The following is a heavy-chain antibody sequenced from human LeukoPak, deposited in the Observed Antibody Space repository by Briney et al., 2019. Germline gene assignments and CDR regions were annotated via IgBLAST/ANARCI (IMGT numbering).Heavy chain of an antibody. J-gene: IGHJ4*02. Sequence: GGSLRLSCAASGFTFSEYATSWVRQAPGKGLEWVSTVSDSGGSTYYADSVRGRFTISRDNSKNTLYLQMNSLRAEDTAVYYCAQPWGQWELPNYWGQGTLVTVSS. D-gene: IGHD1-26*01. CDR3: AQPWGQWELPNY. CDR1: GFTFSEYA. CDR2: VSDSGGST. V-gene: IGHV3-23*01.